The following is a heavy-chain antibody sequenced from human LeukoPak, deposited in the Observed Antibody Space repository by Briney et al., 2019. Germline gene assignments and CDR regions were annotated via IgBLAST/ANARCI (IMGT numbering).Heavy chain of an antibody. V-gene: IGHV3-49*03. CDR2: IRSKAHGGTT. CDR1: GFTFGDYA. D-gene: IGHD2-15*01. J-gene: IGHJ4*02. Sequence: SLSLSCTASGFTFGDYAMSWFRQAPGEGLEWVGFIRSKAHGGTTEYAASVKGRFTISRDDSKSIAYLQMDSLKTEDTAVYYCTRAGRYCSCGSCYSFYWGQGTLVTVSS. CDR3: TRAGRYCSCGSCYSFY.